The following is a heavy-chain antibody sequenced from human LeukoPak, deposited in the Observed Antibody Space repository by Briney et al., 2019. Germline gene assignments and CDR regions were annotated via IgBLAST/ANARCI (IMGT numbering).Heavy chain of an antibody. CDR1: GFTFGTYT. CDR2: TMGSGGGT. J-gene: IGHJ6*02. Sequence: GGSLRLSCEVSGFTFGTYTMSWLRQAPGRGLEWVSATMGSGGGTFYADSVKGRFSISRDTSKNTVYLQMSSLRAEDTAVYYCARAGYYGSGDYYYYGMDVWGQGTTVTVSS. V-gene: IGHV3-23*01. CDR3: ARAGYYGSGDYYYYGMDV. D-gene: IGHD3-10*01.